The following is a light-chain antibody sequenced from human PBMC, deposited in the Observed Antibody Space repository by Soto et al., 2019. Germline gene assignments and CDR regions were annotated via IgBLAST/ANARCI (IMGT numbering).Light chain of an antibody. Sequence: EIVLTQSPGTLSLSPGERATLSCGASQSVSSSYLAWYQQKPGQAPRLLIYGISKRATDIPDRFSGSGSGTDFTLTISRLEPEDFAVYYCQQYGSSGTFGQGTKVDI. J-gene: IGKJ1*01. CDR1: QSVSSSY. V-gene: IGKV3-20*01. CDR3: QQYGSSGT. CDR2: GIS.